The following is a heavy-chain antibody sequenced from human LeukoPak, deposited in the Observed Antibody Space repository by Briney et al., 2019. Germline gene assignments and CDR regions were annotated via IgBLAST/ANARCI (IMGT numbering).Heavy chain of an antibody. CDR1: GGSIISYY. Sequence: PSGTLSLTCTVSGGSIISYYWSWIRQPPAKGLEWIGYIYYSGSTNYNPSVKSRVTISVDTSKNQFSLKLDTETAADSATYYCSRESQEMATIGWGQGTLVTVSS. D-gene: IGHD5-24*01. J-gene: IGHJ4*02. V-gene: IGHV4-59*01. CDR3: SRESQEMATIG. CDR2: IYYSGST.